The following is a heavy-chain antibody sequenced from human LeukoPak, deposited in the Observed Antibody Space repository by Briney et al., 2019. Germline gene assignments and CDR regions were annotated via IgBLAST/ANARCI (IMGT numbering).Heavy chain of an antibody. J-gene: IGHJ5*02. V-gene: IGHV4-34*01. CDR1: GGSFSGYY. CDR3: AREGGGRETHNWFDP. CDR2: INHSGST. Sequence: PSETLSLTCAVYGGSFSGYYWSWIRQPPGKGLEWIGEINHSGSTNYNPSLKSRVTISVDTSKNQFSLKLSSVTAADTAGYYCAREGGGRETHNWFDPWGQGTQVADCS. D-gene: IGHD5-24*01.